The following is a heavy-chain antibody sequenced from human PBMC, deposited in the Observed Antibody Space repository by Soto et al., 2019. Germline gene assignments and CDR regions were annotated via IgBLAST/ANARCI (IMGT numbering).Heavy chain of an antibody. CDR1: GYTFTSYG. V-gene: IGHV1-18*01. D-gene: IGHD2-2*02. CDR2: ISAYNVNT. J-gene: IGHJ6*02. CDR3: ARGLGYCSSTSCYTGGYGMDV. Sequence: QVQLVQSGAEVKKPGASVKVSCKASGYTFTSYGISWVRQAPGQGLEWMGWISAYNVNTNYAQKLQGRVTMTTDTSTSTAYMELRSLRSDDTAVYYCARGLGYCSSTSCYTGGYGMDVWGQGTTVTVSS.